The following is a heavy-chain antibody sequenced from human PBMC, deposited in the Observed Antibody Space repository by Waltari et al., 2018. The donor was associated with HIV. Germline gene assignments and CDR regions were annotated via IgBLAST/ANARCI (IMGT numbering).Heavy chain of an antibody. D-gene: IGHD1-26*01. CDR1: GFRIDNYA. J-gene: IGHJ6*02. Sequence: EVQLVESGGGLVQPGRSLRLSCVASGFRIDNYAMHWVRQVPGKGVEWGEGISGKRARTTYEDSVKGRFTISRDNAKKTVTLQMNSLRVEDTALYYCAKGGPLGATNYGMDVWGQGTTVTVSS. CDR2: ISGKRART. V-gene: IGHV3-9*01. CDR3: AKGGPLGATNYGMDV.